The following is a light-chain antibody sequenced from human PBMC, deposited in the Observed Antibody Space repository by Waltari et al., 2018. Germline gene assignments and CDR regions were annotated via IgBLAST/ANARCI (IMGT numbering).Light chain of an antibody. CDR1: QDISNY. CDR2: DAS. Sequence: DIQMTQSPSSLSASVGVRVTITCQASQDISNYLNWYQQKAGKAPKLLIYDASNLETGVPSRFSGSGSGTDFTFTITSLQPEDIAAYYCQQYDNVPFTFGPGTKVDLK. J-gene: IGKJ3*01. V-gene: IGKV1-33*01. CDR3: QQYDNVPFT.